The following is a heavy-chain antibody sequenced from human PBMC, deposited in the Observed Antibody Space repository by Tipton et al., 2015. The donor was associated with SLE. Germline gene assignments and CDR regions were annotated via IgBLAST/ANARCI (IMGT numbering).Heavy chain of an antibody. CDR1: GFTFSSYA. D-gene: IGHD2-21*01. CDR2: ISGSGGSP. Sequence: GSLRLSCAASGFTFSSYAMSWVRQAPGKGLEWVSAISGSGGSPYYTDSVKGRFTISRDNSKNTLSLQLNTLRADDTAMYYCAKDRCCGDGTCFASYFDLWGQGTPVAVSS. J-gene: IGHJ4*02. V-gene: IGHV3-23*01. CDR3: AKDRCCGDGTCFASYFDL.